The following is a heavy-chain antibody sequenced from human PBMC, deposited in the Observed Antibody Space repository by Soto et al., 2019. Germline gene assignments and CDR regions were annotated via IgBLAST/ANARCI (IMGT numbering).Heavy chain of an antibody. J-gene: IGHJ4*02. CDR2: ISASGASKT. CDR1: GFVSSSYA. CDR3: AKGGTVVRGVTLDY. V-gene: IGHV3-23*01. D-gene: IGHD3-10*01. Sequence: EVQVWESGGTLVQPGGSLTLFCATSGFVSSSYAMNWVRQAPGKGLEWVSSISASGASKTYYADSVKGRFTISRDSSRATLFLQMNSLRAEDTGVYYCAKGGTVVRGVTLDYWGQGTLVSVSS.